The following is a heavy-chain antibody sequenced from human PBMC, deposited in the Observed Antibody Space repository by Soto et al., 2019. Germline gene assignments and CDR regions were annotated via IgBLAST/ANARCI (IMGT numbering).Heavy chain of an antibody. D-gene: IGHD6-13*01. V-gene: IGHV5-51*01. Sequence: PGESLKISCKGSGYSFTSYWIGWVRQMPGKGLEWMGIIYPGDSDTRYSPSFQGQVTISADKSISTAYLQWSSLKASDTAMYYCARPTPDPINIIAAAGIGPLDYWGQGTMVTVSS. CDR2: IYPGDSDT. J-gene: IGHJ4*02. CDR1: GYSFTSYW. CDR3: ARPTPDPINIIAAAGIGPLDY.